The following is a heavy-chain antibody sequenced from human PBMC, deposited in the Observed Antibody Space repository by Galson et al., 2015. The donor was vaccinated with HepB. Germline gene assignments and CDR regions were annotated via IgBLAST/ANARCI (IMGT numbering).Heavy chain of an antibody. Sequence: SLRLSCAASGFTFGDYAMSWFRQAPGKGLEWVGFIRNKPYGGTTEYAASVKGRFTISRDDSKSIAYLQMNSLKTEDTAVYYCTRGRGGCSSTSCYVLDYWGQGTLVTVSS. CDR1: GFTFGDYA. J-gene: IGHJ4*02. CDR3: TRGRGGCSSTSCYVLDY. V-gene: IGHV3-49*03. D-gene: IGHD2-2*01. CDR2: IRNKPYGGTT.